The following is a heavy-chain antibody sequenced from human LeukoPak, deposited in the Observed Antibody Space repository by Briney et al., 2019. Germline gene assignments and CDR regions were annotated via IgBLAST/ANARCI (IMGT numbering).Heavy chain of an antibody. V-gene: IGHV4-61*10. CDR2: IYYSGST. CDR1: GGSISSSSYY. Sequence: SETLSLTCTVSGGSISSSSYYWSWIRQPAGKGLEWIGYIYYSGSTNYNPSLKSRVTISVDTSKNQFSLKLSSVTAADTAVYYCARDTLGMDVWGKGTTVTVSS. CDR3: ARDTLGMDV. J-gene: IGHJ6*03.